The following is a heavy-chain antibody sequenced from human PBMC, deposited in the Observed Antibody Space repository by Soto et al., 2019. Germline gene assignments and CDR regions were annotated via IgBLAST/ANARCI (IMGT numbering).Heavy chain of an antibody. J-gene: IGHJ4*02. V-gene: IGHV4-39*01. CDR1: AGSISSSSYY. CDR2: IYYSGST. CDR3: ARGEITYDSSAYWEFDY. Sequence: QLQLQEQGPGLVKPSETLSLTCTVSAGSISSSSYYWGWIRQPPGQGLEWNGSIYYSGSTYYNLSLMSRVSISVDTSKNRFSLKRSAVTDASTAVYYCARGEITYDSSAYWEFDYRGQGTLVTVSS. D-gene: IGHD3-22*01.